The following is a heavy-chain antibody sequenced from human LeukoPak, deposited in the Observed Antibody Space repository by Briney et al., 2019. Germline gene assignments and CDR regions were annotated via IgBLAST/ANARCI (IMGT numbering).Heavy chain of an antibody. Sequence: GGSLRLSCAASGFTFGSYWMTWVRQAPGKGLEWVANIKEDGSEKYYVDSVKGRFTISRDNAKNSLYPQMSSLRDEDTAVYYCARDAPTVTTGYYYYYMDVWGKGTTVTVSS. D-gene: IGHD4-17*01. J-gene: IGHJ6*03. CDR1: GFTFGSYW. CDR2: IKEDGSEK. CDR3: ARDAPTVTTGYYYYYMDV. V-gene: IGHV3-7*01.